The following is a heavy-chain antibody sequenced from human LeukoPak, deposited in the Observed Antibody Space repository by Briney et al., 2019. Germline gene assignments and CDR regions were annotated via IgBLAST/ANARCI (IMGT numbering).Heavy chain of an antibody. CDR3: ARRLTGTVGY. V-gene: IGHV4-39*01. CDR1: GGSISSSLYY. Sequence: SETLSLTCAVSGGSISSSLYYWAWIRQPPGQGLEWIGSIYYRGDTYYNPSFAGRVTISVDTSTNQFSLKLRSVTAADTALYYCARRLTGTVGYWGQGTLVTVSS. D-gene: IGHD3-9*01. CDR2: IYYRGDT. J-gene: IGHJ4*02.